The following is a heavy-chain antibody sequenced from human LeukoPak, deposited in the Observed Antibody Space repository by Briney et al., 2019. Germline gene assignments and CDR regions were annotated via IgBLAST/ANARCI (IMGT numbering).Heavy chain of an antibody. CDR1: GASFSGYY. D-gene: IGHD3-22*01. Sequence: SETLSLTCAVYGASFSGYYWSWIRQPPGKGLEWIGEINHSGSTNYNPSLKSRVTISVDTSKNQSSLKLSSVTAADTAVYYCARAAPDAVITTQSLYYYGMDVWGQGTTVTVSS. CDR3: ARAAPDAVITTQSLYYYGMDV. V-gene: IGHV4-34*01. CDR2: INHSGST. J-gene: IGHJ6*02.